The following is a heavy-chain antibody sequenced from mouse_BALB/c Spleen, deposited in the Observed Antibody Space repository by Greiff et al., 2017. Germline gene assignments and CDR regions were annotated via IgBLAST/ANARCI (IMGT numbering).Heavy chain of an antibody. CDR3: ARIAEYGNYYYAMDY. D-gene: IGHD2-10*02. CDR1: GFSLSTSGMG. V-gene: IGHV8-8*01. CDR2: IWWDDVK. Sequence: QVTLNVSGPGILQPSQTLSLTCSFSGFSLSTSGMGVGWIRQPSGQGLEWLAHIWWDDVKRYNPALKSRLTISKDTSSSQVFLKIASGDTADTATYYCARIAEYGNYYYAMDYWGQGTSVTVSS. J-gene: IGHJ4*01.